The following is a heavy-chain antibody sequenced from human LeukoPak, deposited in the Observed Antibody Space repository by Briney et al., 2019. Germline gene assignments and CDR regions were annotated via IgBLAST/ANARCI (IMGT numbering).Heavy chain of an antibody. CDR1: GFTFSDYY. CDR2: ISSSNTYT. CDR3: GRSRSYYPADY. V-gene: IGHV3-11*03. Sequence: GGSLRLSCAASGFTFSDYYRAWIRQAPGQGLEWVSYISSSNTYTNYAGSVKGRFTISRDDAKNSLYLQMNSLRAEDTAVYYCGRSRSYYPADYWGQGTPVTVSS. J-gene: IGHJ4*02. D-gene: IGHD1-26*01.